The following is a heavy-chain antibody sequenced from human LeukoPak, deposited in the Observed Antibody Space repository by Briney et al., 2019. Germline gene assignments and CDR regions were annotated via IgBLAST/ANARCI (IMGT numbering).Heavy chain of an antibody. J-gene: IGHJ4*02. Sequence: QTGGSLRLSCAASGFTFSSYGMHWVRQAPGKGLEYVSGISNNGDSTYYASSVKDSFTISRDNSKNTLYLQRGSLRAEDMAVYYCAKEEGSGSYAYWGQGTLVTVSS. D-gene: IGHD3-3*01. CDR2: ISNNGDST. CDR3: AKEEGSGSYAY. CDR1: GFTFSSYG. V-gene: IGHV3-64*01.